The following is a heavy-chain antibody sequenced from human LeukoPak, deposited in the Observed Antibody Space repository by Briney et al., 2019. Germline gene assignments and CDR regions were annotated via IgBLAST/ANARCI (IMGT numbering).Heavy chain of an antibody. D-gene: IGHD1-26*01. Sequence: PSETLSLTCTVSGGSISSSSYYWGWIRQPPGKGLEWIGSIYYSGSTYYNPSLKSRVTISVDTSKNQFSLKLSSVTAADTAVYYCARNSGSQTSFDYWGQGTLVTVSS. CDR3: ARNSGSQTSFDY. J-gene: IGHJ4*02. CDR1: GGSISSSSYY. CDR2: IYYSGST. V-gene: IGHV4-39*01.